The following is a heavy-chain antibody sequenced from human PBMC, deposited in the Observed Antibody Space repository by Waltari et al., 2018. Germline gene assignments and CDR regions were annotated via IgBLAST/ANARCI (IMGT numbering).Heavy chain of an antibody. J-gene: IGHJ4*02. Sequence: PLVESGGGVVQPGRSLRLSCAAPGFPFSNHIMHWVRRAPGKGLEWVAAISYDGFSKYYADSVKGRFTIAGDTSKTTVNLQMNSLNTEDTAVYYCAREGGTSGYSGYFDTWGQGTLVTVSS. D-gene: IGHD2-2*01. V-gene: IGHV3-30-3*01. CDR3: AREGGTSGYSGYFDT. CDR1: GFPFSNHI. CDR2: ISYDGFSK.